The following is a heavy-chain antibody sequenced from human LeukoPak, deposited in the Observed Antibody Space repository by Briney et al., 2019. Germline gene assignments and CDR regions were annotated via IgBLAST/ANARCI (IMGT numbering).Heavy chain of an antibody. CDR1: GYSFTTYW. CDR2: TDPSDSYT. CDR3: ARHVEMATTFDY. D-gene: IGHD5-24*01. J-gene: IGHJ4*02. Sequence: GESLRISCKGFGYSFTTYWISWVRQMPGKGLEWMGTTDPSDSYTKYSPSFHGHVTISADKSISTAYLQWSGLKASDTAMYYCARHVEMATTFDYWGQGTLVTVSS. V-gene: IGHV5-10-1*01.